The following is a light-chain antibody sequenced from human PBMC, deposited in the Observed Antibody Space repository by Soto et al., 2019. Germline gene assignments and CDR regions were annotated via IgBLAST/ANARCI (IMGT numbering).Light chain of an antibody. Sequence: QAVVTQSPSASASLGASVKLTCTLSSGHSTYAIAGHQQQPEKGPRYLMNLNSDGSHSKGDGIPDRFSGSSSGTERYLTISRLQSEDEADYYCQTWGTGIWVFGGGTKVTVL. CDR2: LNSDGSH. J-gene: IGLJ3*02. V-gene: IGLV4-69*01. CDR1: SGHSTYA. CDR3: QTWGTGIWV.